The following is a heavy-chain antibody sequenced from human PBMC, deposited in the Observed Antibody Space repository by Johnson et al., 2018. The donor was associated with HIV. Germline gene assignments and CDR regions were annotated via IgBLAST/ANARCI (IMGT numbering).Heavy chain of an antibody. J-gene: IGHJ3*02. Sequence: VLLVESGGGLIQPGGSLRLSCAASGFTVSSNYMSWVRQAPGKGLEWVSVIYSGGSTYYADSVKGRFTISRDNSKNTRYLQMNSLGAEDTAVYYCSRADSSSSPWMGLDIWSQGTMVTVSS. CDR2: IYSGGST. CDR3: SRADSSSSPWMGLDI. V-gene: IGHV3-53*01. D-gene: IGHD6-13*01. CDR1: GFTVSSNY.